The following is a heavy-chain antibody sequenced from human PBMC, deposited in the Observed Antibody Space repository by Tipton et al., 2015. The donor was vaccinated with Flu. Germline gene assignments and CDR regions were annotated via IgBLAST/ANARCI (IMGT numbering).Heavy chain of an antibody. CDR2: IYHSGHA. D-gene: IGHD3-16*01. Sequence: TLSLTCTVSGGSISNTMYYWGWIRQSPGRGLDWIGSIYHSGHAYYNPSLGSRVAISVDTSKNRFSLTLTSVTAADTAVYFCARQRSYYDTSGPRGGGFYLDYWGQGALVTVSS. V-gene: IGHV4-39*07. CDR3: ARQRSYYDTSGPRGGGFYLDY. J-gene: IGHJ4*02. CDR1: GGSISNTMYY.